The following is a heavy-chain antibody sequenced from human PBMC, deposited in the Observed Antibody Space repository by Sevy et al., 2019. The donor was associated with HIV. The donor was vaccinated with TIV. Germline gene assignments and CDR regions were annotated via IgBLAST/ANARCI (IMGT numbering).Heavy chain of an antibody. J-gene: IGHJ4*02. D-gene: IGHD4-17*01. Sequence: GGSLRLSCAASGFTSSSYSMNWVRQAPGKGLEWVSSISSSSSYIYYADSVKGRFTISRDNAKNSLYLQMNSLRAEDTAVYYCARDRGYGDYEGEDYFDYWGQGTLVTVSS. CDR3: ARDRGYGDYEGEDYFDY. V-gene: IGHV3-21*01. CDR1: GFTSSSYS. CDR2: ISSSSSYI.